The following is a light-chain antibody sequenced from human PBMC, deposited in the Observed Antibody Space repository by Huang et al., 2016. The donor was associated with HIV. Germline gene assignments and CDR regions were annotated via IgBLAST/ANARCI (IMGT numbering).Light chain of an antibody. Sequence: EIVMTQSPGTLSLSPGERATLSCRPSQSVSSNLAWYQHKPGQAPRLLIYGASTRPTGVPARFSGSGSGTEFTLTISSLQSDDFVVYYCQQYQDWPRTFGQGTKVEIK. CDR1: QSVSSN. CDR2: GAS. J-gene: IGKJ1*01. CDR3: QQYQDWPRT. V-gene: IGKV3-15*01.